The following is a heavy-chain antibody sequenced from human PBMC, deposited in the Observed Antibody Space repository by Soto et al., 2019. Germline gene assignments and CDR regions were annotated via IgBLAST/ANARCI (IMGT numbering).Heavy chain of an antibody. CDR2: ISYDGSNK. J-gene: IGHJ4*02. D-gene: IGHD1-1*01. CDR1: GFAFSCYA. V-gene: IGHV3-30-3*01. CDR3: VRDYNDGIGRYDY. Sequence: QVQLEESGGAVVQPGRSLRLSCAASGFAFSCYAMQWVRQAPGKGLEWVAGISYDGSNKHYADSVKGRYTISRDNSKTTLFLQMNSLSTEDTAVYYCVRDYNDGIGRYDYWGQGTPVTVSS.